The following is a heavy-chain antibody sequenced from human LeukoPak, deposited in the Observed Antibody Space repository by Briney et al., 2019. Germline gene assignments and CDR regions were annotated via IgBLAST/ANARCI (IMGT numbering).Heavy chain of an antibody. CDR1: GYTLTDYY. Sequence: GSVSASCKASGYTLTDYYIHSVRAAPEPGLEWVARINPNSGVTNYAQKSQGRVTMTRDTSISTAYMELSRLRSDDTAVYYCARKLNNWFDPWGQGNLVTVSS. CDR3: ARKLNNWFDP. CDR2: INPNSGVT. J-gene: IGHJ5*02. V-gene: IGHV1-2*06.